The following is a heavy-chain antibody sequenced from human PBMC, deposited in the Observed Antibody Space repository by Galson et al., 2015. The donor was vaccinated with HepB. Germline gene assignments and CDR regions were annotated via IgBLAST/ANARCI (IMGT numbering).Heavy chain of an antibody. CDR2: IKSKTDGGTT. Sequence: SLRLSCAASGFTFSNAWMSWVRQAPGKGLEWVGRIKSKTDGGTTDYAAPVKGRFTISRDDSKNTLYLQMNSLKTEDTAVYYCTTDPPSTGTTTGEWYWGQGTLVTVSS. V-gene: IGHV3-15*01. D-gene: IGHD1-1*01. CDR1: GFTFSNAW. CDR3: TTDPPSTGTTTGEWY. J-gene: IGHJ4*02.